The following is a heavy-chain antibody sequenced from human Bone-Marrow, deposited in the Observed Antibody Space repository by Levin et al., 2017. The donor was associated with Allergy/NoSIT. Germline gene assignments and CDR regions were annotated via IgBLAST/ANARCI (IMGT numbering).Heavy chain of an antibody. CDR2: FDPEDGEK. Sequence: LGESLKISCKVSGHPLSAFAIVWVRQAPGKGLEWMALFDPEDGEKTYAQTFQGRVTLTEDTSIDTIYMELTSLRSEDTAVYFCAAEFMDVWGQGTTVTVSS. J-gene: IGHJ6*02. CDR3: AAEFMDV. V-gene: IGHV1-24*01. CDR1: GHPLSAFA.